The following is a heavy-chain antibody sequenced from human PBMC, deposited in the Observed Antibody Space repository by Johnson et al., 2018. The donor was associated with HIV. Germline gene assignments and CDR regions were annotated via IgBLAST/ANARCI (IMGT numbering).Heavy chain of an antibody. V-gene: IGHV3-53*01. CDR3: ARVGSSGYMDDAFDI. Sequence: VQLVESGGGLIQPGGSLRLSCAASGFTVSSNYMRWFRQAPGKGLEWVSVLYSGGSTYYADAVKSRFTLSTDNSKNTLYLQMNSLRAEDTAVYYCARVGSSGYMDDAFDIWGQGTMVTVSS. J-gene: IGHJ3*02. CDR1: GFTVSSNY. CDR2: LYSGGST. D-gene: IGHD1-26*01.